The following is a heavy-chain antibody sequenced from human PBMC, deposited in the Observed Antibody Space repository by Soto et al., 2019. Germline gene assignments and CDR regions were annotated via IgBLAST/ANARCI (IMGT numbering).Heavy chain of an antibody. D-gene: IGHD5-12*01. CDR1: GGSISSGGYS. Sequence: QLQLQESGSGLVKPSQTLSLTCAVSGGSISSGGYSWSWIRQPPGKGLEWIGYIYHSGSTYSNPSLKSRVTISVDRSKNQFSLKLSSVTAADTAVYYCARGDGYKGAEYFQHWGQGTLVTVSS. CDR3: ARGDGYKGAEYFQH. V-gene: IGHV4-30-2*01. J-gene: IGHJ1*01. CDR2: IYHSGST.